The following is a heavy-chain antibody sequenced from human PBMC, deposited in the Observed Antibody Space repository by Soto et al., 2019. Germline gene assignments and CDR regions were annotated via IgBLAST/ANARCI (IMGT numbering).Heavy chain of an antibody. V-gene: IGHV3-7*01. CDR3: TTDRGYLTFEY. Sequence: GGSLRLSCAASGFTFSNSWMNWVRQAPGKGLEWVANIKEDGTAKYYLDSVKGRFTVSRDNVKNSLYLQMNSLRAEDTAMYYCTTDRGYLTFEYWGPGTLVTVS. CDR2: IKEDGTAK. CDR1: GFTFSNSW. D-gene: IGHD3-22*01. J-gene: IGHJ4*02.